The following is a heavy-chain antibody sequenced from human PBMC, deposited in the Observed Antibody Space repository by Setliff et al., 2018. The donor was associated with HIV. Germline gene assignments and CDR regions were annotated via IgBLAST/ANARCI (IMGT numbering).Heavy chain of an antibody. CDR1: GGTFGSYG. D-gene: IGHD7-27*01. CDR2: VIPMFGTI. Sequence: GASVKVSCKASGGTFGSYGISWVRQAPGQGLEWMGGVIPMFGTINYAQKFQGRVTITADESTSTAYMELRSLRSEDTAVYYCARQLSNSLESWGQGSLVTVSS. CDR3: ARQLSNSLES. V-gene: IGHV1-69*13. J-gene: IGHJ4*02.